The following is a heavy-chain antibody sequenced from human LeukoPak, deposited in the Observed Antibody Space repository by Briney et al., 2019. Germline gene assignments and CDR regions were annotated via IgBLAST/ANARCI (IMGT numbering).Heavy chain of an antibody. CDR3: VRGQITLTL. CDR1: RVSVSSNY. CDR2: IYSGGTT. D-gene: IGHD3-22*01. V-gene: IGHV3-53*01. Sequence: GGSLRLSCAASRVSVSSNYMSWVRQAPGKGLEWVSVIYSGGTTYYADSVKGRFTISRDNSKNTLYLQMNSLRAEDTAVYYCVRGQITLTLWGQGTLVTVSS. J-gene: IGHJ4*02.